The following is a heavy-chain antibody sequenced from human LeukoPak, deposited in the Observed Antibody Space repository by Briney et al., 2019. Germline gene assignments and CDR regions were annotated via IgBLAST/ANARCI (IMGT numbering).Heavy chain of an antibody. CDR2: IIPIFGTA. CDR3: ASIYGSGSYFDY. J-gene: IGHJ4*02. V-gene: IGHV1-69*13. Sequence: ASVKVSCKASGGTFSSYAISWVRQAPGQGLEWMGGIIPIFGTANYAQKFQGRVTITADESTSTAYMELSSLRSEDTAVYYCASIYGSGSYFDYWGQGTLVTVSS. CDR1: GGTFSSYA. D-gene: IGHD3-10*01.